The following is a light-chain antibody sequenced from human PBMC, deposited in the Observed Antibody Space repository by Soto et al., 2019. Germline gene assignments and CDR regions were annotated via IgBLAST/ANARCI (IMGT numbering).Light chain of an antibody. V-gene: IGKV3-20*01. CDR1: QAIRSTS. CDR3: QQLDRYPFT. CDR2: GAS. J-gene: IGKJ4*01. Sequence: EIVLTQSPGTLSLSPGEGATLSCRASQAIRSTSLVWFQKKPGQAPRLLMYGASTRASDFPDRFSGRGFETDFTLTISSLQPEDFASYYCQQLDRYPFTFGGGTKVEI.